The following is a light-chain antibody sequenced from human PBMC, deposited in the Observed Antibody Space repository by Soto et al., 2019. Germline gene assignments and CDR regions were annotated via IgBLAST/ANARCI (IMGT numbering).Light chain of an antibody. V-gene: IGLV2-11*01. CDR2: DVT. Sequence: QSVLTQPPSASGSPGQSVTISCTGTSRDVGGYDYVSWYQVHPGKAPKLIIYDVTKRPSGVPDRFSGSKSGNTASLTISGLQAEDESEYYCCSYAGFYTLVFGGGTKLTVL. CDR3: CSYAGFYTLV. CDR1: SRDVGGYDY. J-gene: IGLJ3*02.